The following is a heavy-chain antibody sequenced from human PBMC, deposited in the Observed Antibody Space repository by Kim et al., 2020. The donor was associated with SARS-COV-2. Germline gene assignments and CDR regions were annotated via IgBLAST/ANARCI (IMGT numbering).Heavy chain of an antibody. CDR2: ISAYNGNT. Sequence: ASVKVSCKASGYTFTSYGISWVRQAPGQGLEWMGWISAYNGNTNYAQKLQGRVTMTTDTSTSTAYMELRSLRSDDTAVYYCARDPHWAITMVRGVPQVGWFDPWGQGTLVTVSS. D-gene: IGHD3-10*01. J-gene: IGHJ5*02. V-gene: IGHV1-18*01. CDR3: ARDPHWAITMVRGVPQVGWFDP. CDR1: GYTFTSYG.